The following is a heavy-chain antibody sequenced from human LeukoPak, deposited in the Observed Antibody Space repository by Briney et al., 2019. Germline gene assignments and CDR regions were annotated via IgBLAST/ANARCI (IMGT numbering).Heavy chain of an antibody. J-gene: IGHJ4*02. V-gene: IGHV3-23*01. CDR1: GFTFSSYA. Sequence: PGGSLRLSCAASGFTFSSYAMSWVRQAPGKGLEWVSAISGSGGSTYYADSVKGRFTISRDNSKNTLYLQMNSLRAEDTAVYYCAKSLRDYYDSSGYAGSDYWGQGTLVTVSS. CDR2: ISGSGGST. CDR3: AKSLRDYYDSSGYAGSDY. D-gene: IGHD3-22*01.